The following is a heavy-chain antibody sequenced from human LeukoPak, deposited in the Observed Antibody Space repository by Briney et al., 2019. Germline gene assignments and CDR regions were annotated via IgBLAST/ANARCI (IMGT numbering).Heavy chain of an antibody. J-gene: IGHJ4*02. CDR2: ISGSGDST. Sequence: GGSLRLSCAASGFTFSSYAMICVRQAPGEGRECVSLISGSGDSTYSADSVKGRFTIYKDNYKTPLYLQMDSLRAEDTAVYYCAKSSMASRFALFDYWGQGTLVTVSS. D-gene: IGHD2/OR15-2a*01. CDR1: GFTFSSYA. CDR3: AKSSMASRFALFDY. V-gene: IGHV3-23*01.